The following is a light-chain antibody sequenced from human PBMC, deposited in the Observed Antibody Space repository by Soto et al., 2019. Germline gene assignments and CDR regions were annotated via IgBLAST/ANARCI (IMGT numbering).Light chain of an antibody. V-gene: IGKV3-20*01. CDR3: QQYGSSPRALT. CDR1: QSVSSSY. J-gene: IGKJ4*01. Sequence: EIVLTRSPGTLSLSPGERATLSCRASQSVSSSYLAWYQQKPGQAPRLLIYGASSRATGIPDRFSGSGSGTDFTLTISRLEPEDFAVYYCQQYGSSPRALTFGGGTKVEIK. CDR2: GAS.